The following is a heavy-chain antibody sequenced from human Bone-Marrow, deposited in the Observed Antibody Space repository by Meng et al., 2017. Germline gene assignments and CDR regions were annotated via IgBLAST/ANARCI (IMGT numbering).Heavy chain of an antibody. J-gene: IGHJ4*02. Sequence: GESLKISCAVSGFPFSSYAMHWVRQAPGKGLEWVAFIWYDGSNENYADSVKGRFTISRDNSKNTLYLQMNSLRDEDTAVYYCARPRNDFYLNMNYYDSSGYYFDYWGQGTLVTVSS. CDR3: ARPRNDFYLNMNYYDSSGYYFDY. CDR2: IWYDGSNE. CDR1: GFPFSSYA. V-gene: IGHV3-33*01. D-gene: IGHD3-22*01.